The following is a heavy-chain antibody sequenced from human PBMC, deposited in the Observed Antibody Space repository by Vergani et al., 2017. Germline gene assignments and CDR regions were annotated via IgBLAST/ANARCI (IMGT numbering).Heavy chain of an antibody. CDR3: ARTDGVEKWLNY. CDR1: GFTFRSYA. J-gene: IGHJ4*02. Sequence: EVQLLESGGGLVKPGGSLRLSCAASGFTFRSYAMSWVRPAPGKGLEWVSAISGSGGSTSYADSVKRRFTISRDNSKNTLDLQMNSLRAEDTAVYYCARTDGVEKWLNYWGQGTLVTVSS. D-gene: IGHD6-19*01. CDR2: ISGSGGST. V-gene: IGHV3-23*01.